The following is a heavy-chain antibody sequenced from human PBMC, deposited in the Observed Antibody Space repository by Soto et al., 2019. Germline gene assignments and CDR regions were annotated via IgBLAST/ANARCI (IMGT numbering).Heavy chain of an antibody. CDR2: ITSSSSYI. J-gene: IGHJ3*02. V-gene: IGHV3-21*01. CDR1: GFSLSSHN. Sequence: GSLRLSCVASGFSLSSHNINWVRQAPGKGLEWVSSITSSSSYIHYADSVKGRFTISRDNAKNSVYLQMNSLRAEDTAVYYCARERGAFDIWGQGTMVTVS. D-gene: IGHD3-10*01. CDR3: ARERGAFDI.